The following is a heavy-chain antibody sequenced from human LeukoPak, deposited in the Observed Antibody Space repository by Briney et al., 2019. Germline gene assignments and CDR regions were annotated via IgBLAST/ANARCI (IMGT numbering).Heavy chain of an antibody. V-gene: IGHV3-48*01. CDR1: GFTFRNCS. CDR2: ISRSRSTI. CDR3: GRDLDARGRFDY. Sequence: GGSLRLSCADSGFTFRNCSMNWVRQSPGEVLERVSYISRSRSTIYYADPVKGRFTISRDNAEDSLYLQMNSLRAEDTAVYYCGRDLDARGRFDYWGQGNLVTVSS. D-gene: IGHD3/OR15-3a*01. J-gene: IGHJ4*02.